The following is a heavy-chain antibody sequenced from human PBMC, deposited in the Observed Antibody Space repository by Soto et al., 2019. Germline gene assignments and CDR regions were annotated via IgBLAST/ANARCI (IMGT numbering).Heavy chain of an antibody. V-gene: IGHV3-23*01. CDR2: IGESGTPT. D-gene: IGHD2-2*01. Sequence: GGSLRLSCAASGFTFSSYSMNWVRQAPGKGLEWVSLIGESGTPTYYADYVKGRFTISRDNSGNTLFLEMYSLRAEDTVVYYCARYIPGVRYYGMDVWGQGTTVTVSS. CDR1: GFTFSSYS. J-gene: IGHJ6*02. CDR3: ARYIPGVRYYGMDV.